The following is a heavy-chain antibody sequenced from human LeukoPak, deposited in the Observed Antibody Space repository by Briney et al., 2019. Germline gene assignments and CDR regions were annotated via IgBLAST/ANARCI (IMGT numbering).Heavy chain of an antibody. J-gene: IGHJ5*02. D-gene: IGHD2-2*01. Sequence: SQTLSLTCTVSGGSISSGGYYWGWIRQPPGKGLEWIGSIYYSGSTYYNPSLKSRVTISVDTSKNQFSLKLSSVTAADTAVYYCARHDPRLYCSSTSCYGGFDPWGQGTLVTVSS. CDR1: GGSISSGGYY. CDR3: ARHDPRLYCSSTSCYGGFDP. CDR2: IYYSGST. V-gene: IGHV4-39*01.